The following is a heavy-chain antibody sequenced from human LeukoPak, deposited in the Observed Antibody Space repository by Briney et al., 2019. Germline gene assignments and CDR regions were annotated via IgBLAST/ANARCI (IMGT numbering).Heavy chain of an antibody. J-gene: IGHJ4*02. V-gene: IGHV3-23*01. Sequence: GGSLRLSCAASGFTFSSYGMSWVRQAPGKGLEWVSAISGSGGSTYYADSVKGRFTISRDNSKNTLYLQMNSLRAEDTAVYFCAKDTGWIQLWFSWGQGTLVTVSS. CDR1: GFTFSSYG. CDR2: ISGSGGST. CDR3: AKDTGWIQLWFS. D-gene: IGHD5-18*01.